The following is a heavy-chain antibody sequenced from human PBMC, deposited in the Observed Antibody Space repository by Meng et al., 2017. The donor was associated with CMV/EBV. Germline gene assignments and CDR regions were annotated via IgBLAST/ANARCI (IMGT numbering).Heavy chain of an antibody. CDR2: IKCDGSEK. CDR1: GFTFSSSW. Sequence: GESLKISCAASGFTFSSSWMHWVCQAPEKGLEWVADIKCDGSEKYYADSVKGRFTISRDNAKNSLYLQMNSLRAEDTAVYYCARDCRVTIFGSYYYGMDVWGQGTTVTVSS. CDR3: ARDCRVTIFGSYYYGMDV. V-gene: IGHV3-52*01. J-gene: IGHJ6*02. D-gene: IGHD3-3*01.